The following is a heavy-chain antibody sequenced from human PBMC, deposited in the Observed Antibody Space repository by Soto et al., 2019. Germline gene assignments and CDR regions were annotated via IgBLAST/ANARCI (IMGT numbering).Heavy chain of an antibody. CDR2: IYYSGST. J-gene: IGHJ6*02. Sequence: SETLSLTCTVSGGSISSSSYYWGWIRQPPGKGLEWIGSIYYSGSTYYNPSLKSRVTISVDTSKNQFSLKLSSVTAADTAVYYCASSATPHYYYYGLDFWAQGTTVPVSS. CDR1: GGSISSSSYY. D-gene: IGHD2-15*01. V-gene: IGHV4-39*01. CDR3: ASSATPHYYYYGLDF.